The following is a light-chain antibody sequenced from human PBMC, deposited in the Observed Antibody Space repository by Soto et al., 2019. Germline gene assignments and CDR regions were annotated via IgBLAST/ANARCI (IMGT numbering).Light chain of an antibody. CDR3: QHYRSSPLT. CDR2: GAS. CDR1: QSVSSSY. V-gene: IGKV3-20*01. J-gene: IGKJ4*01. Sequence: EIVLTQSPGTLSLSPGERATLSCRASQSVSSSYLAWYQQKPGQAPRLLIYGASSRATGFPDRFSGSGSGTDFTLTIRRLEPEDFAVYYCQHYRSSPLTFGGGTKVDIK.